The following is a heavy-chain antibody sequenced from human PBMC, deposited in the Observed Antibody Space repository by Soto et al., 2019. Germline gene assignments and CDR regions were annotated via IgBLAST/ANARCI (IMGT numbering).Heavy chain of an antibody. J-gene: IGHJ4*02. D-gene: IGHD3-22*01. CDR2: INPSGGST. CDR1: GYTFTSYY. Sequence: ASVKVSCKASGYTFTSYYMHWVRQAPGQGLEWMGRINPSGGSTNYAQKLQGRVTMTTDTSTSTAYMELRSLRSDDTAVYYCARAGRQIRITMIVVEDYWGQGTLVTVSS. CDR3: ARAGRQIRITMIVVEDY. V-gene: IGHV1-46*01.